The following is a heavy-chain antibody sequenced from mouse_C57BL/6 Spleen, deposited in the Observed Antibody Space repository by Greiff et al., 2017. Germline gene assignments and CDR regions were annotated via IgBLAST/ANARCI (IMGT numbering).Heavy chain of an antibody. CDR3: ARRTVVAYYFDY. V-gene: IGHV1-53*01. CDR1: GYTFTSYW. CDR2: INPSNGGT. Sequence: VQLQQPGPELVKPGASVKLSCKASGYTFTSYWMHWVKQRPGQGLEWIGNINPSNGGTTYNEKFKSKATLTVDKSSMTAYMQLSSLTSEDSAVYYCARRTVVAYYFDYWGQGTTLTVSS. D-gene: IGHD1-1*01. J-gene: IGHJ2*01.